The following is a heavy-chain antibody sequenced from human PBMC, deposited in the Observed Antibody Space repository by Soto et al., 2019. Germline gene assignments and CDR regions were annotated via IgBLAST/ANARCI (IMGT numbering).Heavy chain of an antibody. CDR2: ISSSGNTI. CDR3: ARRYSGGRAFDI. J-gene: IGHJ3*02. CDR1: EFTFSDYY. D-gene: IGHD5-12*01. Sequence: QVRLVESGGGLVGPGESLRLSCAASEFTFSDYYMSWIRQAPGKGLEWVSYISSSGNTIYYADSVKGRFTISRDNAKNSLYLQMNSLRAEDTAVYYCARRYSGGRAFDICGQGTMVTVSS. V-gene: IGHV3-11*01.